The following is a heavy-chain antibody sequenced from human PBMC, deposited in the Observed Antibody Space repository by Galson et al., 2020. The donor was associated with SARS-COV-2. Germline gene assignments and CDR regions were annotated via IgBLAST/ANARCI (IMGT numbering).Heavy chain of an antibody. D-gene: IGHD5-12*01. CDR2: IYYSGST. J-gene: IGHJ4*02. Sequence: PSATLSLTCTVSGGSISSYYWSWFRQPPGKGLEWIGYIYYSGSTNYNLSLESRVTISVDTSKNQFSLKLSSVTTADTGVYYCARGARWLQSYYFDSWGQGTLVTVSS. CDR3: ARGARWLQSYYFDS. CDR1: GGSISSYY. V-gene: IGHV4-59*01.